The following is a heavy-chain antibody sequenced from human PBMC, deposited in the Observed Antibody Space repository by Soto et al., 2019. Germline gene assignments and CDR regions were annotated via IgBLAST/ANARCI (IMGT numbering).Heavy chain of an antibody. CDR3: ARGGHVVVVTAALDD. Sequence: QVQLMQSGAEVKKPGASVKVSCKASGDTFTNYYIHWVRQAPGQGLEWMGTVNPSGGHTTYAQHFLGRATMTRDTSTSTLFMELTSLTSDDTAVYYCARGGHVVVVTAALDDWGQGTLVTVSS. D-gene: IGHD2-21*02. J-gene: IGHJ4*02. CDR2: VNPSGGHT. V-gene: IGHV1-46*01. CDR1: GDTFTNYY.